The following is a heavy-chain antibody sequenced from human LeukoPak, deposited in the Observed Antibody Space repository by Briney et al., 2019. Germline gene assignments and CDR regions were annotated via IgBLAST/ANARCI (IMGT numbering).Heavy chain of an antibody. CDR3: ARGVVSIAARPPYFDY. J-gene: IGHJ4*02. CDR2: TSSGSSNK. D-gene: IGHD6-6*01. Sequence: GVSLRLSSAASGFTFNSVSRKWLAQAPGKGLVWFLSTSSGSSNKSYVDSVKGRFTISGDNAKNSLYLQMNSLRAEDTAVYYCARGVVSIAARPPYFDYRVQRTLVSDSS. CDR1: GFTFNSVS. V-gene: IGHV3-21*01.